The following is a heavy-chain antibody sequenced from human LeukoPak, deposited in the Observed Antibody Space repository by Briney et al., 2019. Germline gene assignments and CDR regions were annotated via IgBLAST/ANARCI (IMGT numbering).Heavy chain of an antibody. CDR1: GYTFTGYY. V-gene: IGHV1-2*02. J-gene: IGHJ3*02. CDR2: TNPNSGGT. CDR3: ARHLILTYDYGDPGAFDI. Sequence: EASVKVSCKASGYTFTGYYMHWVRQAPGQGLEWMGWTNPNSGGTNYAQKFQGRVTMTRDTSISTAYMELSRLRSDDTAVYYCARHLILTYDYGDPGAFDIWGQGTMVTVSS. D-gene: IGHD4-17*01.